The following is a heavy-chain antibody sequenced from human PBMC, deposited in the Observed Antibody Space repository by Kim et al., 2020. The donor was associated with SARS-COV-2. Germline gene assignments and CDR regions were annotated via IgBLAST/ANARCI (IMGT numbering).Heavy chain of an antibody. CDR2: MNPNSGNT. CDR1: GYTFTSYD. J-gene: IGHJ3*02. Sequence: ASVKVSCKASGYTFTSYDINWVRQATGQRLEWMGWMNPNSGNTGYAQKFQGRVTMTRNTSISTAYMELSSLRSEDTAVYYCARGPKGLSSGSYAFDIWGQGTMVTVSS. D-gene: IGHD3-10*01. CDR3: ARGPKGLSSGSYAFDI. V-gene: IGHV1-8*01.